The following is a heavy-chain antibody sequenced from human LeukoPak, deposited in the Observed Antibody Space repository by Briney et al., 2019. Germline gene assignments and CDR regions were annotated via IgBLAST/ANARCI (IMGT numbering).Heavy chain of an antibody. CDR1: GFTFSSYA. CDR3: AKSKLWSQGNWFDP. CDR2: ISGSGGSS. V-gene: IGHV3-23*01. Sequence: PGGSLKLSCAASGFTFSSYAMSWVRQAPGKGLEWVSAISGSGGSSYYADSVKGRFTISRDNSKNTLYLQMNSLRAEDTAVYYCAKSKLWSQGNWFDPWGQGTLVTVSS. D-gene: IGHD5-18*01. J-gene: IGHJ5*02.